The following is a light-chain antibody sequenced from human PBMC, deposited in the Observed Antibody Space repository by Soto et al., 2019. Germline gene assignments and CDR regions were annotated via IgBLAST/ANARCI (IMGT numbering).Light chain of an antibody. Sequence: DIQMTHSPSSLSASVLYIVTITFRASQGISNYLAWYQQKPGKVPKLLIYAASTLQSGVPSRFSGSGSGTDFTFTISSLQPEDIATYYCQKFDDLPRNFGGGTKVDIK. J-gene: IGKJ4*01. CDR2: AAS. V-gene: IGKV1-27*01. CDR3: QKFDDLPRN. CDR1: QGISNY.